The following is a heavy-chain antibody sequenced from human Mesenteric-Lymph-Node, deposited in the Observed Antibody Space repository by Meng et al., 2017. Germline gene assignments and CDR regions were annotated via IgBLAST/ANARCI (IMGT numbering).Heavy chain of an antibody. CDR1: GGSITSGGYS. D-gene: IGHD2-8*02. Sequence: QRQRQESGSGLVKPSQTLSLTCGVSGGSITSGGYSWTWIRQPPGKGLEWIRYVYHSDNTCHNPSLKSRVTISVDRSKNQLALMLSSVTAADTAVYYCARRPTGIDYWGQGTLVTVSS. CDR2: VYHSDNT. V-gene: IGHV4-30-2*01. CDR3: ARRPTGIDY. J-gene: IGHJ4*02.